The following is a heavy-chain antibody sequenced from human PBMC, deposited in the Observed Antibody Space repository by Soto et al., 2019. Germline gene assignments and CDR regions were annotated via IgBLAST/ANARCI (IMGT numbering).Heavy chain of an antibody. D-gene: IGHD6-13*01. CDR1: GFTFSSYS. CDR2: ISSSSSYI. CDR3: ARGLYSSSWYGALGAYYYYGMDV. V-gene: IGHV3-21*01. Sequence: GGSLRLSCAASGFTFSSYSMNWVRQAPGKGLEWVSSISSSSSYIYYADSVKGRFTISRDNAKNSLYLQMNSLRAEDTAVYYCARGLYSSSWYGALGAYYYYGMDVWG. J-gene: IGHJ6*02.